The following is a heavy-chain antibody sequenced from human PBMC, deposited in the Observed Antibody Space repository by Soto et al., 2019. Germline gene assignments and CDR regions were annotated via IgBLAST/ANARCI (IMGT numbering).Heavy chain of an antibody. CDR2: IKQDGSEK. J-gene: IGHJ5*02. CDR3: ARGGYYGSGSYYKGGWFDP. D-gene: IGHD3-10*01. Sequence: EVQLVESGGGLVQPGGSLRLSCAASGFTFSSYWMSWVRQAPGKGLEWVANIKQDGSEKYYVYSVKGRFTISRDNAKNSLYLQMNSLRAKDTAVDYCARGGYYGSGSYYKGGWFDPWGQGTLVTVSS. V-gene: IGHV3-7*03. CDR1: GFTFSSYW.